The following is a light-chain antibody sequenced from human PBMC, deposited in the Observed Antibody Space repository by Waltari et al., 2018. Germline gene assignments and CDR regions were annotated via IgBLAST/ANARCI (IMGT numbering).Light chain of an antibody. J-gene: IGKJ1*01. V-gene: IGKV3-20*01. CDR2: GAS. CDR1: KSVSRA. CDR3: QHYLRLPVT. Sequence: EIVLTQSPGTLSLSLGERATASCRASKSVSRALAWYQQKPGQAPRLLIYGASTRATGIPDRFSGSGSGTDFSLTSSRLEPDDFAVYYCQHYLRLPVTFGQGTTVEI.